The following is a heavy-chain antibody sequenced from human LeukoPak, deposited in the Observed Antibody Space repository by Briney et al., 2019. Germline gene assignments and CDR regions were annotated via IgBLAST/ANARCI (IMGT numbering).Heavy chain of an antibody. J-gene: IGHJ6*03. CDR2: MNPNSGNT. CDR3: ARALVRGVVHYYYYMDV. Sequence: GASVKVSCKASGYTFTSYDINWVRQATGQGLEWMGWMNPNSGNTGYAQKFQGRVTITRNTSISTAYMELSSLRSEDTAMYYCARALVRGVVHYYYYMDVWGKGTTVTVSS. CDR1: GYTFTSYD. D-gene: IGHD3-10*01. V-gene: IGHV1-8*03.